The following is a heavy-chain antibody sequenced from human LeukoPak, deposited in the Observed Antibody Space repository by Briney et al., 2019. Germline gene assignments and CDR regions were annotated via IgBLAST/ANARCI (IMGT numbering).Heavy chain of an antibody. J-gene: IGHJ4*02. CDR3: AKDLVIPYYYDSSGPWDY. CDR1: GFTFSSYA. CDR2: ISGSGGST. V-gene: IGHV3-23*01. Sequence: GGSLRLSCAASGFTFSSYAMSWVRQAPGKGLEWVSAISGSGGSTYYADSVKGRFTISRNNSKTTLYLQMNSLRAEDTAVYYCAKDLVIPYYYDSSGPWDYWGQGTLVTVSS. D-gene: IGHD3-22*01.